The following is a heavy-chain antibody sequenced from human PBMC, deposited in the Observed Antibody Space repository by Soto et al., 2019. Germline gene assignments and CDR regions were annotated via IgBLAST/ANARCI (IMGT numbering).Heavy chain of an antibody. V-gene: IGHV4-31*03. CDR2: IYYSGST. CDR3: ARVAAAGPYYYYGMDV. CDR1: GGSISSGGYY. J-gene: IGHJ6*02. D-gene: IGHD6-13*01. Sequence: NLSETLSLTCTVSGGSISSGGYYWSWIRQHPGKGLEWIGYIYYSGSTYYNPSLKSRVTISVDTSKNQFSLKLSSVTAADTAVYYCARVAAAGPYYYYGMDVWGQGTTVTVSS.